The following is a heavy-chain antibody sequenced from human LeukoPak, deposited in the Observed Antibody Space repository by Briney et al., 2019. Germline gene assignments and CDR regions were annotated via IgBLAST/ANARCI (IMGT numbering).Heavy chain of an antibody. D-gene: IGHD3-22*01. CDR3: AKFSGDITMIVVVIGEFDY. J-gene: IGHJ4*02. Sequence: GGSLRLSCAASGLTVSNNYMSWVRQAPGKGLEWVSVIYGGGSTFYADSVQGRFTISRDNSKNTLYLQMNSLRVEDTAFYYCAKFSGDITMIVVVIGEFDYWGQGTLVTVSS. V-gene: IGHV3-53*01. CDR1: GLTVSNNY. CDR2: IYGGGST.